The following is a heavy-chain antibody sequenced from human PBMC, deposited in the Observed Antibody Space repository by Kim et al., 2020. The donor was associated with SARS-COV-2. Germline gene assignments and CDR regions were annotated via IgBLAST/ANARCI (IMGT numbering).Heavy chain of an antibody. D-gene: IGHD1-20*01. CDR3: VGARRGIIGDAFDI. CDR2: IYYSGST. CDR1: GGSISSGGYY. J-gene: IGHJ3*02. V-gene: IGHV4-31*03. Sequence: SETLSLTCTVSGGSISSGGYYWSWNRQHPGMGLEWIGYIYYSGSTYYNPSLKSRVTIAVDTSKNQFPLKLSSVTAADMVVYYCVGARRGIIGDAFDIWGQGTMVTVSS.